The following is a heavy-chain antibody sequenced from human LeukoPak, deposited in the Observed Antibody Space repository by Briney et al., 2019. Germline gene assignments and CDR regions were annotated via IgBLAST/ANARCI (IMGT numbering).Heavy chain of an antibody. CDR3: ARVKYSSGWRYFDY. Sequence: PSETLSLTCTVSGGSVSSGSYYWTWIRQPPGKGLEWIGYIYYSGSTNYNPSLKSRVTISVDTSKNQFSLKLSSVTAADTAVYYCARVKYSSGWRYFDYWGQGTLVTVSS. CDR1: GGSVSSGSYY. V-gene: IGHV4-61*01. D-gene: IGHD6-19*01. J-gene: IGHJ4*02. CDR2: IYYSGST.